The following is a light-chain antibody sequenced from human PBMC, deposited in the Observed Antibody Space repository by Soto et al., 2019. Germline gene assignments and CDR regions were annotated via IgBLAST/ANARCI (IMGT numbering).Light chain of an antibody. V-gene: IGKV1-39*01. CDR2: AAS. CDR1: QSISIY. Sequence: DIQMTQSPSSLSASVGDRVTVTCRASQSISIYLNWFQQKPGKAPKLLIYAASSLQSGVPSRFSGSGSGTDFNFTITGLQPDDFATYFCQQYYTYATFGHGTRLEIK. J-gene: IGKJ5*01. CDR3: QQYYTYAT.